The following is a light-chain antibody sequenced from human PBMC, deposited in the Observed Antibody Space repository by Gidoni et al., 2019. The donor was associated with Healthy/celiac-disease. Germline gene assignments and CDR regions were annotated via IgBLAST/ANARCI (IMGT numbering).Light chain of an antibody. CDR2: QDS. V-gene: IGLV3-1*01. CDR1: KLGDKY. Sequence: YELTQPPSVSVSPGQTASITCSGDKLGDKYACWYQQKPGQSPVLVIYQDSKRPSGIPERFSGSNSGNTATLTISGTQAMDEADYYCQAWDSSTWVFGGGTKLTVL. CDR3: QAWDSSTWV. J-gene: IGLJ3*02.